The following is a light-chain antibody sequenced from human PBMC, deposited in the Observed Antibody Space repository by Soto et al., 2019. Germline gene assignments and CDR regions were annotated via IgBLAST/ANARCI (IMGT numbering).Light chain of an antibody. V-gene: IGKV1-39*01. CDR2: AAS. J-gene: IGKJ2*01. CDR1: QSISSY. Sequence: DITMTQSPSSLSASGGDRVTITCRASQSISSYLNWYQQKPGKAPKLLIYAASSLQSGVPSRFSGSRSGTDFTLTISSLQPEAFATYYCQQSYSTLMYTFGQGTKLEIK. CDR3: QQSYSTLMYT.